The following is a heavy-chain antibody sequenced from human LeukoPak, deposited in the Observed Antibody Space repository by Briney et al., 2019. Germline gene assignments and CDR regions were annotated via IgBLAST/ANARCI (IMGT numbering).Heavy chain of an antibody. Sequence: GGSLRLSCAASGFTFSSYWTSWVRQAPGKGLEWVANIKQDGSEKYYVDSVKGRFTISRDNAKNSLYLQMNSLRAEDTAVYYCARQYPTPTAGYYFDYWGQGTLVTVSS. D-gene: IGHD2-2*01. V-gene: IGHV3-7*01. CDR1: GFTFSSYW. CDR2: IKQDGSEK. J-gene: IGHJ4*02. CDR3: ARQYPTPTAGYYFDY.